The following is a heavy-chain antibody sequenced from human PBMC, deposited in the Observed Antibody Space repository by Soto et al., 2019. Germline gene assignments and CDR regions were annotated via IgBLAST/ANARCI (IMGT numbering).Heavy chain of an antibody. J-gene: IGHJ4*02. CDR2: INSDGSST. CDR1: GFTFSSYW. Sequence: GGSLRLSCAASGFTFSSYWMHWVRQAPGKGLVWVSRINSDGSSTSYADSVKGRFTISRDNAKNTLYLQMNSLRAEDTAVYYCASAITYYYGSGSDYWGQGTLVTVSS. V-gene: IGHV3-74*01. CDR3: ASAITYYYGSGSDY. D-gene: IGHD3-10*01.